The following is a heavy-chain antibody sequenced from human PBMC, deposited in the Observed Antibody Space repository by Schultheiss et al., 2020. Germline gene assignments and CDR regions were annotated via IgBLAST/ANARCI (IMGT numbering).Heavy chain of an antibody. CDR2: ISSSSSYI. CDR1: GFTFSSYS. V-gene: IGHV3-21*04. Sequence: GGSLRLSCAASGFTFSSYSMNWVRQAPGKGLEWVSSISSSSSYIYYADSVKGRFTISRDNAKNSLYLQMNSLRAEDTAVYYCARERDIVVVPAAPDGMDVWGQGTLVTVSS. CDR3: ARERDIVVVPAAPDGMDV. D-gene: IGHD2-2*01. J-gene: IGHJ6*02.